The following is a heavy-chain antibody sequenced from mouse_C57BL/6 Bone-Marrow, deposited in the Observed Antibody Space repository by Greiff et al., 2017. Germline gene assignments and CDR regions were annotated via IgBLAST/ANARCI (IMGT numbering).Heavy chain of an antibody. V-gene: IGHV1-50*01. CDR3: ARECYYGSSYWYFDV. CDR1: GYTFTSYW. D-gene: IGHD1-1*01. J-gene: IGHJ1*03. Sequence: VQLQQPGAELVKPGASVKLSCKASGYTFTSYWMQWVKQRPGQGLEWIGEIDPSDSYTNYNQKFKGKATLTVDTSSSAAYMQLSSLTSEDSAVYYCARECYYGSSYWYFDVWGTGTTVTVSS. CDR2: IDPSDSYT.